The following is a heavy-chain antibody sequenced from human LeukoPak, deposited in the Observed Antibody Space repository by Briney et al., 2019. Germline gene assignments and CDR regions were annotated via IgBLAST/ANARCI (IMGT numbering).Heavy chain of an antibody. D-gene: IGHD2-15*01. J-gene: IGHJ5*02. V-gene: IGHV1-18*01. CDR3: AISRVTYKDIVVVVAATYVYWFDP. Sequence: GASVKVSCKASGYTFTSYGISWVRQAPGQGLEWMGWISAYNGNTNYAQKLQGRVTMTTDTSTSTAYMELRSLRSEDTAVYYCAISRVTYKDIVVVVAATYVYWFDPWGQGTLVTVSS. CDR1: GYTFTSYG. CDR2: ISAYNGNT.